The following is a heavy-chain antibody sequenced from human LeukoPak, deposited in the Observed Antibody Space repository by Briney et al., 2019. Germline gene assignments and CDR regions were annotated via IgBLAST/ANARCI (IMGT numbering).Heavy chain of an antibody. V-gene: IGHV4-39*07. J-gene: IGHJ4*02. Sequence: SETLSLTCTVSGGSISSSSYYWGWIRQPPGKGLEWIGSIYYSGSTNYNPSLKSRVTISVDTSKNQFSLKLSSVTAADTAVYYCARTSAIAVAGDYWGQGTLVTVSS. D-gene: IGHD6-19*01. CDR3: ARTSAIAVAGDY. CDR1: GGSISSSSYY. CDR2: IYYSGST.